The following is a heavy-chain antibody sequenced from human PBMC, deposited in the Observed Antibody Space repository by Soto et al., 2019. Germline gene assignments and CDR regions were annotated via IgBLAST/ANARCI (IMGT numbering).Heavy chain of an antibody. Sequence: PGGSLRLSCAASGFTFSSYGMHWVRQAPGKGLEWVAVIWYDGSNKYYADSVKGRFTISRDNSKNTLYLQMNSLRAEDTAVYYCANHGDGYNSGCYFGPWGQGTLVTVSS. V-gene: IGHV3-33*06. CDR3: ANHGDGYNSGCYFGP. CDR1: GFTFSSYG. CDR2: IWYDGSNK. J-gene: IGHJ5*02. D-gene: IGHD6-19*01.